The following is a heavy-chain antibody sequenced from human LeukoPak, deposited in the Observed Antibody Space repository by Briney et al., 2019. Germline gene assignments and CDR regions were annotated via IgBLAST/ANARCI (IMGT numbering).Heavy chain of an antibody. J-gene: IGHJ6*03. Sequence: GASVKVSCKASGGTFSSYAFSWVRQAPGQGLEWMGGIIPLLGTANYAQKFQGRVTITADTSSSTVYMELRSPRSDDTAVYYCARGYCSGGSCYVFMYYYYYMDVWGKGTTVTVSS. V-gene: IGHV1-69*06. CDR1: GGTFSSYA. D-gene: IGHD2-15*01. CDR2: IIPLLGTA. CDR3: ARGYCSGGSCYVFMYYYYYMDV.